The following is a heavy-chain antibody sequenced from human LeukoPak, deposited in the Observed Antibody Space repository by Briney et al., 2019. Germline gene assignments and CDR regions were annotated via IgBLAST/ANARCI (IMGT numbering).Heavy chain of an antibody. CDR2: ISGSGGYT. CDR1: GFSFSTYA. J-gene: IGHJ4*02. D-gene: IGHD6-19*01. Sequence: GGSLRLSCAGSGFSFSTYAMTWVRQAPGMGLESVSSISGSGGYTYYADSVKGRFTISRDNSKNTLYLQMNSLRAEDTAIYYCAKAEGKNPTGGRWLDWGQGTLVTVSS. CDR3: AKAEGKNPTGGRWLD. V-gene: IGHV3-23*01.